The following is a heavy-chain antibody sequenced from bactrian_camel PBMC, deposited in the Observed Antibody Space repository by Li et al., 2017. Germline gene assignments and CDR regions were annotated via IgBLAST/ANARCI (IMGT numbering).Heavy chain of an antibody. CDR1: RSTYNTYC. Sequence: HVQLVESGGGSVEAGGSLTLSCTASRSTYNTYCMGWFRQAPGKKREGVAFLIANGEINIADSVKGRFTISKDNAQNTVYLQMSSLKPEDTAMYYCATGCQAVRRGAIRPERYRNWGQGTQVTVS. V-gene: IGHV3-3*01. J-gene: IGHJ4*01. CDR2: LIANGEI. CDR3: ATGCQAVRRGAIRPERYRN. D-gene: IGHD5*01.